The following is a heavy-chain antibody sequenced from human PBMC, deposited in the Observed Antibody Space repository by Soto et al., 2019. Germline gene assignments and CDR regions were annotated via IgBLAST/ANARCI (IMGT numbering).Heavy chain of an antibody. CDR3: ARESGGATATLGYYYFDMDV. J-gene: IGHJ6*03. CDR2: INPNGGAT. D-gene: IGHD5-12*01. V-gene: IGHV1-2*02. CDR1: GDSFSAFY. Sequence: QVQLVQSGAEVKKPGASVKVSCKTSGDSFSAFYLHWVRQAPGQGLEWLGWINPNGGATKYAQKFRGRVAMTRDPSIRTAYLELSSLRSDDTAIYYCARESGGATATLGYYYFDMDVWGKGTTVTVSS.